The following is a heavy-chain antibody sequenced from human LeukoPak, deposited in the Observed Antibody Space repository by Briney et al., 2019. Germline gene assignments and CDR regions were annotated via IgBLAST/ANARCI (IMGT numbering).Heavy chain of an antibody. CDR3: AKERQWLVGY. V-gene: IGHV3-30*18. J-gene: IGHJ4*02. CDR1: GFTFSSYG. Sequence: GRSLRLSCAASGFTFSSYGMHWVRQAPGKGLEWVAVISYDGSNKYYADSVKRRFTISRDNSKNTLYLQMNSLRAEDTAVYYCAKERQWLVGYWGQGTLVTVSS. CDR2: ISYDGSNK. D-gene: IGHD6-19*01.